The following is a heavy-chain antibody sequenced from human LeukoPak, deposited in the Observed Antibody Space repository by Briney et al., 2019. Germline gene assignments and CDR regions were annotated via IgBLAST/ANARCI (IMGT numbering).Heavy chain of an antibody. J-gene: IGHJ4*02. Sequence: PSETLSLTCAVYGGSFSGYYWSWIRQPPGKGLEWIGEINHSGSTNYNPSLKGRVTISVDPSKNQFSLKLSSVTAADTAVYYCARIIVGALHYWGQGTLVTVSS. D-gene: IGHD1-26*01. CDR3: ARIIVGALHY. CDR1: GGSFSGYY. CDR2: INHSGST. V-gene: IGHV4-34*01.